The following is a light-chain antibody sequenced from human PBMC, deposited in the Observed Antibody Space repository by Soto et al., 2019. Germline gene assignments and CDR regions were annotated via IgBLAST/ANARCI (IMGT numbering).Light chain of an antibody. CDR2: DAS. V-gene: IGKV3-20*01. Sequence: EIVLTQSPGTLSLSPGERATLSCRASQSVSSSSLAWYKQKPGQAPRLLIYDASSRATGIPDRFSGSGSGTDFTLTISRLEPEDFAVYYCQQYGSSPLFTFGPGTKVDIK. CDR1: QSVSSSS. CDR3: QQYGSSPLFT. J-gene: IGKJ3*01.